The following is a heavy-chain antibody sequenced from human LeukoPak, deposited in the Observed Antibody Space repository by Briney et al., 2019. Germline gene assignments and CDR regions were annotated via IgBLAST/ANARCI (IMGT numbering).Heavy chain of an antibody. CDR2: IIPIFGTA. CDR1: EHTFTDYV. CDR3: ARGGADYYGSGSYPYYYYMDV. J-gene: IGHJ6*03. D-gene: IGHD3-10*01. Sequence: SVKISCKASEHTFTDYVIHWVRQAPGQGLEWMGGIIPIFGTANYAQKFQGRVTITADKSTSTAYMELSSLRSEDTAVYYCARGGADYYGSGSYPYYYYMDVWGKGTTVTVSS. V-gene: IGHV1-69*06.